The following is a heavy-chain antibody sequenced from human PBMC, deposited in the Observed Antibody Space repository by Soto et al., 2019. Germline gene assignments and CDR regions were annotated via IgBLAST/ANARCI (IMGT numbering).Heavy chain of an antibody. V-gene: IGHV1-69*13. D-gene: IGHD2-21*01. CDR1: GGTFSTYA. J-gene: IGHJ6*02. CDR3: ATSAEFHYYGMDV. Sequence: ASVKVSCKASGGTFSTYAISGVRQAPGQGLEWMGGIIPIFGTANYAQKFQGRVTITAAESTTTAYMELSSLRSEDTAVYYCATSAEFHYYGMDVWGQGTTVTVSS. CDR2: IIPIFGTA.